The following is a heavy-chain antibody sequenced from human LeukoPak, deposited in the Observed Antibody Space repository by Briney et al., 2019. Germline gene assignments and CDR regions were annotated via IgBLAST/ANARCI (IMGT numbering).Heavy chain of an antibody. D-gene: IGHD3-10*01. J-gene: IGHJ3*02. CDR2: IYTSWST. CDR1: GGSITGYY. Sequence: SETLSLTCAVYGGSITGYYWSWIRQTPGRGLEWIGYIYTSWSTNYNPSLKSRVTISVDTSKNQFSLKLSSVTAADTAVYYCARRGFSPYYAFDIWGQGTMVTVSS. CDR3: ARRGFSPYYAFDI. V-gene: IGHV4-4*09.